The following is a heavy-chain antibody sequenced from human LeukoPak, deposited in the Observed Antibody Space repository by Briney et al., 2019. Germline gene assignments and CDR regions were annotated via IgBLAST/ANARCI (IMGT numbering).Heavy chain of an antibody. CDR2: ISSSGSTI. V-gene: IGHV3-48*03. CDR3: ARSVVAAEDYYYGMDV. J-gene: IGHJ6*02. Sequence: GGSLRLSCAASGFTFSSYEMSWVRQAPGKGLEWVSYISSSGSTIYYADSVKGRFTISRDNAKNSLYLQMNSLRAEDTAVYYCARSVVAAEDYYYGMDVWGQGTTVTVSS. CDR1: GFTFSSYE. D-gene: IGHD2-15*01.